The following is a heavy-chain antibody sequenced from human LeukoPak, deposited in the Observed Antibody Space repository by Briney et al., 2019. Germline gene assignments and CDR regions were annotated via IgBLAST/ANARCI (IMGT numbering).Heavy chain of an antibody. V-gene: IGHV4-61*01. D-gene: IGHD3-16*01. CDR1: GGSTSSSSYY. J-gene: IGHJ4*02. CDR2: IYYSGST. Sequence: SETLSLTCTVSGGSTSSSSYYWSWIRQPPGTGLEWIGYIYYSGSTNYNPSLKSRVTISVDTSKNQFSLKLSSVTAADTAVYYCAREANSDYVWGTPTAYFGYWGQGTLVTVSS. CDR3: AREANSDYVWGTPTAYFGY.